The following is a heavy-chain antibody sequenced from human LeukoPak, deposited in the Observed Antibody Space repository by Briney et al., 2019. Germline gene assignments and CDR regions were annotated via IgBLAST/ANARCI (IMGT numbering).Heavy chain of an antibody. CDR1: GYTLTGYY. Sequence: ASVKVSCKASGYTLTGYYMHWVRQAPGQGLEWMSWIDPNNGGTNYAQKFQGRVTMTRDTSISTAYMELSGLRSDDTAVYYCARGRPNYYDSSAYLPNWGQGTLVTVSS. J-gene: IGHJ4*02. V-gene: IGHV1-2*02. CDR3: ARGRPNYYDSSAYLPN. CDR2: IDPNNGGT. D-gene: IGHD3-22*01.